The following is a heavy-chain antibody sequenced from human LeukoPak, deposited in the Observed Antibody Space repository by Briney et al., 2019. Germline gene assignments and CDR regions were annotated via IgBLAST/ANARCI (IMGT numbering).Heavy chain of an antibody. CDR1: GYTLTELS. V-gene: IGHV1-24*01. CDR3: ATDTPILRYYGSGSPYYYYMDV. CDR2: FDPEDGET. J-gene: IGHJ6*03. D-gene: IGHD3-10*01. Sequence: ASVKVSCKISGYTLTELSMHWVRQAPGKGLEWMGGFDPEDGETIYAQKFRGRVTMTEDTSTDTAYMELSSLRSEDTAVYYCATDTPILRYYGSGSPYYYYMDVWGKGTTVTVSS.